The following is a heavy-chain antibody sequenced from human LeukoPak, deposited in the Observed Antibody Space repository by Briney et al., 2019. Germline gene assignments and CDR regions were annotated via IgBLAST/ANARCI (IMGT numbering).Heavy chain of an antibody. CDR1: GGSISSSSYY. J-gene: IGHJ6*03. Sequence: PSETLSLTCTVSGGSISSSSYYWGWIRQPPGKGLEWIGSIYYSGSTYYNPSLKSRVTISVDTSKNQFSLKLSSVTAADTAVYYCATSSGWDMDVWGKGTTVTISS. D-gene: IGHD6-19*01. CDR2: IYYSGST. V-gene: IGHV4-39*01. CDR3: ATSSGWDMDV.